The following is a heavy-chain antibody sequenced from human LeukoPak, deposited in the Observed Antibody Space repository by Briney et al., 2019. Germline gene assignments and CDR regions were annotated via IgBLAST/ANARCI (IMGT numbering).Heavy chain of an antibody. CDR3: ARHVWFGEHNGHENWFDP. Sequence: GGSLRLSCAASGFTFVNYGFHWVRQAPGKGLEWVSVIFRGDDTNYVDSVKGRFTIFRDNSKNTLYLQMNSLTAEDTAVYYCARHVWFGEHNGHENWFDPWGQGTLVIVSS. CDR2: IFRGDDT. V-gene: IGHV3-66*04. D-gene: IGHD3-10*01. CDR1: GFTFVNYG. J-gene: IGHJ5*02.